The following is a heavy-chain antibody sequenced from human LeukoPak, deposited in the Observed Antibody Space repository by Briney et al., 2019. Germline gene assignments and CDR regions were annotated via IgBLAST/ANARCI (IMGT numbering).Heavy chain of an antibody. J-gene: IGHJ6*03. D-gene: IGHD6-13*01. Sequence: GASVKVSCKASGGTFSSYAISWVRQAPGQGLEWMGGIIPIFGTANYAQKFQGRVTITADKSTSTAYMELSSLRAEDTAVYYCAKVLHSSSWYYYYYMDVWGKGTTVTISS. V-gene: IGHV1-69*06. CDR1: GGTFSSYA. CDR3: AKVLHSSSWYYYYYMDV. CDR2: IIPIFGTA.